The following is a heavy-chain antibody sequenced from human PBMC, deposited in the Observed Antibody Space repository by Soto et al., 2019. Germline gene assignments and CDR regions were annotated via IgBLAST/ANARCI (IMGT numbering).Heavy chain of an antibody. CDR2: ISGSGSIT. V-gene: IGHV3-23*01. D-gene: IGHD6-19*01. J-gene: IGHJ4*02. CDR3: AKAEKISAVAGYLEN. Sequence: EVQLLESGGGLVQPGGSLSLSCAASEFTFSNYAMTWVRQAPGKGLEWVSSISGSGSITYYAESVKGRFAISRDNSKNTLFLQMNSLRAEDTAIYYCAKAEKISAVAGYLENWGQGTQVTVSS. CDR1: EFTFSNYA.